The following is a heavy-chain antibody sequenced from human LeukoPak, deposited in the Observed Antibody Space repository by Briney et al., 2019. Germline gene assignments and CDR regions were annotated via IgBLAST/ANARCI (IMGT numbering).Heavy chain of an antibody. CDR3: ARDPYCSSTSCYDY. D-gene: IGHD2-2*01. Sequence: NPSETLSLTCTVSGGSISGYYWSWIRQPAGKGLEWIGHIYTSGSTNYNPSLESRVTISLDTSKNQFSLKLSSVTAADTAVYYCARDPYCSSTSCYDYWGQGTLVTVSS. CDR1: GGSISGYY. CDR2: IYTSGST. V-gene: IGHV4-4*07. J-gene: IGHJ4*02.